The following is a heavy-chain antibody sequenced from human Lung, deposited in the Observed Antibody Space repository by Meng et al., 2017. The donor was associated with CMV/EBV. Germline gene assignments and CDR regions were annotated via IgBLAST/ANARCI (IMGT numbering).Heavy chain of an antibody. V-gene: IGHV3-7*01. CDR2: INQDGGDK. CDR1: GFTFSGFW. J-gene: IGHJ5*02. CDR3: ARGSGMWFDP. Sequence: SCAASGFTFSGFWMSWVRQAPGKGLEWVANINQDGGDKYYVDSVTGRFTISRDNAKNLVYLQLNSLRVEDTAIYYCARGSGMWFDPWGQGTLVTVYS.